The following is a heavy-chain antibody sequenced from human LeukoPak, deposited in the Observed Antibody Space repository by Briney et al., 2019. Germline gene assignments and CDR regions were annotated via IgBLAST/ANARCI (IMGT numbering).Heavy chain of an antibody. D-gene: IGHD2-2*02. J-gene: IGHJ5*02. CDR1: GFTVSSNY. CDR2: IYSGGST. Sequence: GGSLKLSWATSGFTVSSNYISWVRQAPGKGLEWVSIIYSGGSTYYADSVKGRFTISRDNSKNTLYLQMNSLKAEDTAVYYCARARCSSTRCYSGAEYNWFDPWGQGTLVTVSS. CDR3: ARARCSSTRCYSGAEYNWFDP. V-gene: IGHV3-66*02.